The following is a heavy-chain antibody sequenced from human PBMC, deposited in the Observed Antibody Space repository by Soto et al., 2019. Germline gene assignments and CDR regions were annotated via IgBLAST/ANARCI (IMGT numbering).Heavy chain of an antibody. CDR1: GFTVSSNY. CDR2: IYSDSST. CDR3: ARDDGLADAFDI. D-gene: IGHD2-8*01. V-gene: IGHV3-66*01. Sequence: EVQLVESGGGLVQPGGSLRLSCAASGFTVSSNYMSWVRQAPGKGLEWVSVIYSDSSTYYADSVKGRFTISRDNSKNTLYLQMNSLRAEATAVYYCARDDGLADAFDIWGQGTMVTVSS. J-gene: IGHJ3*02.